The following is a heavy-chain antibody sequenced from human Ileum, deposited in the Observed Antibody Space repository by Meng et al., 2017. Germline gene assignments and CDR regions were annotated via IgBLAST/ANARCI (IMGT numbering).Heavy chain of an antibody. J-gene: IGHJ5*02. D-gene: IGHD3/OR15-3a*01. Sequence: QGELQESGPGLVKPSQPLSPTCTVSGGSISSGGYYWGWIRQHPGKGLEWIGYIFYSGSTYYNSSLKSRINISVDTSKNQFSLKVSSVTAADTAVYYCARVRRGLGLRFDPWGQGTLVTVPS. CDR2: IFYSGST. CDR3: ARVRRGLGLRFDP. V-gene: IGHV4-31*03. CDR1: GGSISSGGYY.